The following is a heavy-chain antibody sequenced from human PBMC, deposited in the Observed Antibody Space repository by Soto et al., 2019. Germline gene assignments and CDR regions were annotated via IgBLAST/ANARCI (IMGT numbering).Heavy chain of an antibody. J-gene: IGHJ6*02. D-gene: IGHD6-13*01. CDR1: GFTFSSYE. CDR2: ISSSGSTI. CDR3: ARDRREIAAAGHYYYYGMDV. Sequence: PGGSLRLSCAASGFTFSSYEMNWVRQAPGKGLEWVSYISSSGSTIYYADSVKGRFTISRDNAKNSLYLQMNSLRAEDTAVYYCARDRREIAAAGHYYYYGMDVWGQGTTVTVSS. V-gene: IGHV3-48*03.